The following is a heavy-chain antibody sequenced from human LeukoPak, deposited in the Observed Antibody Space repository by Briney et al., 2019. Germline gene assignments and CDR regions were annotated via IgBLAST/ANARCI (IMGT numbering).Heavy chain of an antibody. CDR2: IYTSGST. J-gene: IGHJ5*02. CDR3: ARQPYYYDSSGYLCWFDP. CDR1: GGSISSYY. Sequence: SETLSLTCTVSGGSISSYYWSWIRQPAGKGLERIGRIYTSGSTNYNPSLKSRVTMSVDTSKNQFSLKLSSVTAADTAVYYCARQPYYYDSSGYLCWFDPWGQGTLVTVSS. D-gene: IGHD3-22*01. V-gene: IGHV4-4*07.